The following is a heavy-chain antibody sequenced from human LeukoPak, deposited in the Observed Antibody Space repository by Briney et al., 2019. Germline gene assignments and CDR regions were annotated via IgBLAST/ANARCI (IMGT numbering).Heavy chain of an antibody. CDR1: GGSISSYY. J-gene: IGHJ4*02. V-gene: IGHV4-59*12. CDR2: IYYSGST. D-gene: IGHD1-26*01. CDR3: ARGYSGTYYR. Sequence: PSETLSLTCTVSGGSISSYYWSWIRQPPGKGLEWIGYIYYSGSTNYNPSLKSRVNMSVDTSKNQFSLKLSSVTAADTAVYYCARGYSGTYYRWAQGTLVTVSS.